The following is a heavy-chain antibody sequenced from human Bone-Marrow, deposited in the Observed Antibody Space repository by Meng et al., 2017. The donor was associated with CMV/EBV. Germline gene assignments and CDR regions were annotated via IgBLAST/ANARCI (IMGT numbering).Heavy chain of an antibody. CDR2: IKQDGSEK. CDR3: ARDFRESYYDFWSGYYNYYYGMDV. V-gene: IGHV3-7*01. Sequence: GESLKISCAASGFIFSNYWMTWVRHTPGKGLEWVANIKQDGSEKYYVDSVKGRFTISRDNAKNSLYLQMNSLRAEDTAVYYCARDFRESYYDFWSGYYNYYYGMDVWGQGTTVTVSS. J-gene: IGHJ6*02. CDR1: GFIFSNYW. D-gene: IGHD3-3*01.